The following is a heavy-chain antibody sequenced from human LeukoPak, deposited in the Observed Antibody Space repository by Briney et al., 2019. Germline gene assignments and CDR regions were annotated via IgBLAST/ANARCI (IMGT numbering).Heavy chain of an antibody. CDR2: INPNSGDT. CDR3: AKIKYELIRGVLVH. D-gene: IGHD1-26*01. Sequence: GASVKVSCTPSGYTFTGYYLHLVRQAPGQGPEWMGWINPNSGDTKYAQKFGGRVTMTRDTSISTAYMDLSRLRSDDTALYYCAKIKYELIRGVLVHWGQRTLVTVSS. J-gene: IGHJ4*02. V-gene: IGHV1-2*02. CDR1: GYTFTGYY.